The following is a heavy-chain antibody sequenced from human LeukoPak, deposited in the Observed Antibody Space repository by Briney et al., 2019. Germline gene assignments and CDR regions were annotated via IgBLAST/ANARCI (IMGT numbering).Heavy chain of an antibody. Sequence: PSETLSLTCTVSGDSISSHYWSWIRQPPGKGLECIGFIDYSGSTNYNPSLRSRVTISVDTSKKQFSLMLRSVTAADTAVNYCARRSSSSYYYYYIDVWGKGTTVTVSS. CDR1: GDSISSHY. CDR3: ARRSSSSYYYYYIDV. J-gene: IGHJ6*03. D-gene: IGHD6-13*01. CDR2: IDYSGST. V-gene: IGHV4-59*11.